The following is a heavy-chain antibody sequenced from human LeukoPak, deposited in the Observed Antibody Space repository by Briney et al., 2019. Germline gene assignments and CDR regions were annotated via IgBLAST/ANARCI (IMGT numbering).Heavy chain of an antibody. J-gene: IGHJ4*02. D-gene: IGHD3-10*01. CDR1: GGSFSGYY. CDR3: ANLWFGDH. Sequence: NPSETLSLTCDVYGGSFSGYYWAWIRQPPGKGLEWLGEISDSGSLNYSPSFKSRVTMSIDTSKNQFSLKLTSVTAADTAVYYCANLWFGDHWGQGNLVTVSS. CDR2: ISDSGSL. V-gene: IGHV4-34*01.